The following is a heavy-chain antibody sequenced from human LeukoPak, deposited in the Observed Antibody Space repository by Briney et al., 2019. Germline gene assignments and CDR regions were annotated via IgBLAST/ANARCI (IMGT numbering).Heavy chain of an antibody. CDR2: INAGNGNT. V-gene: IGHV1-3*01. CDR1: GYTFTGYY. D-gene: IGHD3-22*01. Sequence: GASVKVSCKASGYTFTGYYMHWVRQAPGQGLEWMRWINAGNGNTKYSQKFQGRVTITRDTSASTAYMELSSLRSEDTAVYYCAGESEDYYDSSGYYGPVAFDIWGQGTMVTVSS. CDR3: AGESEDYYDSSGYYGPVAFDI. J-gene: IGHJ3*02.